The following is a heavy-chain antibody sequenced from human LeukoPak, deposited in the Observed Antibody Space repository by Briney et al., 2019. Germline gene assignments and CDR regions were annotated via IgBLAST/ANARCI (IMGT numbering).Heavy chain of an antibody. CDR3: AREADGSGSYYPYYYYMDV. V-gene: IGHV1-69*05. D-gene: IGHD3-10*01. Sequence: GASVKVSCKASGGTFSSYGISWVRQAPGQGLEWVGGIIPIFGTANYAQKFQGRVTITTDESTSTAYMELSSLRSEDTAVYYCAREADGSGSYYPYYYYMDVWGKGTTVTVSS. J-gene: IGHJ6*03. CDR1: GGTFSSYG. CDR2: IIPIFGTA.